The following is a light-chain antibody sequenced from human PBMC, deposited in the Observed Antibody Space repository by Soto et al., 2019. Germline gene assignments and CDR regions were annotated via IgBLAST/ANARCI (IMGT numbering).Light chain of an antibody. Sequence: EIVLTQSPATLSLSPGERATLSCRASQTVSTYLVWYQQKVGQAPRLLIYGASNRATGIPARFSGSGSGTDFTLTISSLEPEDFAVYYCQQYKNWPVTFGGGTKVEIK. CDR2: GAS. V-gene: IGKV3-11*01. J-gene: IGKJ4*01. CDR3: QQYKNWPVT. CDR1: QTVSTY.